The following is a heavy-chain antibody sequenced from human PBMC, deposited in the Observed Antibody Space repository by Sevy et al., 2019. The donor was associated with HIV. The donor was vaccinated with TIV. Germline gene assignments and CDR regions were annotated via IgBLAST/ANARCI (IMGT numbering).Heavy chain of an antibody. CDR1: GGSISSSNW. D-gene: IGHD3-3*01. CDR3: ARGSVDFITIFRVAIEEYYYYGMDV. Sequence: TETLSLTCAVSGGSISSSNWWSWVRQPPGKGLQWIGEIYHSGSTNYNPSLKSRVTISVDKSKNQFSLKLSSVTAADTAVYYCARGSVDFITIFRVAIEEYYYYGMDVWGQGTTVIVSS. V-gene: IGHV4-4*02. J-gene: IGHJ6*02. CDR2: IYHSGST.